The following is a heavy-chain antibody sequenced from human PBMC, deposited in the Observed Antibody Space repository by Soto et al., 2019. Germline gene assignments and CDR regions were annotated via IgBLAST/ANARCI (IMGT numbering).Heavy chain of an antibody. Sequence: QVQLQESGPGLVKPSETLSLTCTVSGGSISSYYWSWIRQPPGKGLEWIGYIYYSGITNYNPSLKSRVTISVDTSKKQISLKLSSVNAADTAGYYCARYKSNYYYGMDVWGQGTTVTVSS. V-gene: IGHV4-59*01. J-gene: IGHJ6*02. CDR2: IYYSGIT. D-gene: IGHD1-20*01. CDR1: GGSISSYY. CDR3: ARYKSNYYYGMDV.